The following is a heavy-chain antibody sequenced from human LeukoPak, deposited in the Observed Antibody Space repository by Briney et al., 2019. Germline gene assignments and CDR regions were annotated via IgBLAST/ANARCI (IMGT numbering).Heavy chain of an antibody. CDR1: GFTFSSYW. CDR2: IKQDGSEK. CDR3: ATDIRTVGDSRYLDY. D-gene: IGHD3-9*01. Sequence: GGSLRLSCAASGFTFSSYWMSWVRQAPGKGLEWVANIKQDGSEKYYVDSVKSRFTISRDNARNSVYLQMNSLTIEDTAIYYCATDIRTVGDSRYLDYWGQGTLVTVSS. V-gene: IGHV3-7*03. J-gene: IGHJ4*02.